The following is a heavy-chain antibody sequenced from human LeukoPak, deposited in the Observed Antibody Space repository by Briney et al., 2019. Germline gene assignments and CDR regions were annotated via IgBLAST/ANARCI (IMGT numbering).Heavy chain of an antibody. CDR1: GYTFTGYY. CDR3: ARTVVVPAAPDY. CDR2: INPNSGGT. J-gene: IGHJ4*02. D-gene: IGHD2-2*01. Sequence: ASVTVSCKASGYTFTGYYMHWVRQAPGQGLEWLGWINPNSGGTNYAQKFQGRVTMTRDTSISTAYMELSRLRSDDTAVYYCARTVVVPAAPDYWGQGTLVTVSS. V-gene: IGHV1-2*02.